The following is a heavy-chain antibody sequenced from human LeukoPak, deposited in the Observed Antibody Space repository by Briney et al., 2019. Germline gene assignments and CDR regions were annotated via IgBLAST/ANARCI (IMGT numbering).Heavy chain of an antibody. Sequence: SETLSLTCTVSGYSINSGYYWGWIRQPPGKRLEWIGNIHHSGSTYYNPSLKSRLTISIDTSRNQFSLKLNSVTAADTAVYYCAKSNGYGLVDIWGQGTMVTVSS. CDR3: AKSNGYGLVDI. D-gene: IGHD3-10*01. V-gene: IGHV4-38-2*02. J-gene: IGHJ3*02. CDR2: IHHSGST. CDR1: GYSINSGYY.